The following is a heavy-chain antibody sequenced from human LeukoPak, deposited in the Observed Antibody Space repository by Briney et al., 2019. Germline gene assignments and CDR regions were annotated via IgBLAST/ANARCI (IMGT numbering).Heavy chain of an antibody. Sequence: PGGSLRLSCAASGFTLSSNYMSWVRQAPGKGLEWVSVIYSGGSTYYSDSVKGRFTISRDNSKNTLYLQMNSPRAEDTAVYYCARGGTVTWFDPWGQGTLVTVSS. J-gene: IGHJ5*02. V-gene: IGHV3-53*01. CDR3: ARGGTVTWFDP. CDR1: GFTLSSNY. D-gene: IGHD4-17*01. CDR2: IYSGGST.